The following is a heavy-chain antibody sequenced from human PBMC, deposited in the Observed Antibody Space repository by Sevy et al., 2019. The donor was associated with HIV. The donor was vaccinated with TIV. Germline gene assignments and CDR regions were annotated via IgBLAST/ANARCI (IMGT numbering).Heavy chain of an antibody. V-gene: IGHV3-64D*06. CDR3: VKEHGREPLTRVGYFDY. D-gene: IGHD1-26*01. CDR1: GFTFSSYA. Sequence: GGSLRLSCSASGFTFSSYAMHWVRQAPGKGLEYVSAISSNGGSTYYADSVKGRFTISRDNSKNTLYLQMSSLRAEDTAVYYCVKEHGREPLTRVGYFDYWGQGTLVTVSS. J-gene: IGHJ4*02. CDR2: ISSNGGST.